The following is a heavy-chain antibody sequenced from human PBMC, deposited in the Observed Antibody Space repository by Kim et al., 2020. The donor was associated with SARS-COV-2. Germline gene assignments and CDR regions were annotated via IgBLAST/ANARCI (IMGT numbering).Heavy chain of an antibody. V-gene: IGHV3-48*02. CDR1: GFTFSSYS. Sequence: GGSLRLSCAASGFTFSSYSVNWVRQAPGKGLEWVSYITSSSKTIYYADSVKGRFTISRDNAKNSLYLQMNSLRDEDTAMYYCARDSRVSYGMDVWGQGTTVTVSS. CDR2: ITSSSKTI. CDR3: ARDSRVSYGMDV. D-gene: IGHD3-10*01. J-gene: IGHJ6*02.